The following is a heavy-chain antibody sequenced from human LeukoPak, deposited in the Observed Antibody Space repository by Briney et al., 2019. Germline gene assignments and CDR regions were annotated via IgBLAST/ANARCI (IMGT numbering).Heavy chain of an antibody. CDR3: ARSKYYDLWSGYSYPNWFDP. CDR2: IYYSGST. D-gene: IGHD3-3*01. V-gene: IGHV4-30-4*01. J-gene: IGHJ5*02. CDR1: GGSISSGDSY. Sequence: SETLSLTCTVSGGSISSGDSYWSWIRQPPGKGLEWIGYIYYSGSTYYNPSLKSRVTISVDTSKNQFSLKLSSVTAADTAVYYCARSKYYDLWSGYSYPNWFDPWGQGTLVTVSS.